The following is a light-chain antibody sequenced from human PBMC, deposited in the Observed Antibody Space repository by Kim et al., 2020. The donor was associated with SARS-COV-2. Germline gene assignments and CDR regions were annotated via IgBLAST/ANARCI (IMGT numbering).Light chain of an antibody. V-gene: IGLV2-14*04. CDR3: SSYASSVSYV. Sequence: QSITISCTGTNSDIGAYNYVSWYQQHPGKAPKLMIYDVTKRPSGVSDRFSGTKSGNTASLTISGLQAEDEADYYCSSYASSVSYVFGTGTKVTVL. CDR1: NSDIGAYNY. CDR2: DVT. J-gene: IGLJ1*01.